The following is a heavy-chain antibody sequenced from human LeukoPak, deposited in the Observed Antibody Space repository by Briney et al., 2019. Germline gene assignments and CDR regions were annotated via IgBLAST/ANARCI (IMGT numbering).Heavy chain of an antibody. J-gene: IGHJ6*02. CDR1: GFTFSSYS. D-gene: IGHD3-10*01. Sequence: GGALRLSCAASGFTFSSYSMNWVRQAPGKGLEWVSSISSSSSYIYYADSVKGRLTISRDNAKTSLYLQMNSLRAEDTAVYYCARDGLDYGSGSNYYGMDVWGQGTTVTVSS. V-gene: IGHV3-21*01. CDR2: ISSSSSYI. CDR3: ARDGLDYGSGSNYYGMDV.